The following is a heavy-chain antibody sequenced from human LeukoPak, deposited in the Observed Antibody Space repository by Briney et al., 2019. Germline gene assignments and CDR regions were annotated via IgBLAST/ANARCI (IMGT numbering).Heavy chain of an antibody. CDR3: TRDAALDDYGDYEGFDP. Sequence: PGGSLRLSCAASGFTFSSYAMTWVRQAPGQGLEWVGFLRSTVHGGPAEYAASVEGRFIISRDDSKSIAYLQMNSLKTEDTAVYYCTRDAALDDYGDYEGFDPWGQGTLVTVSS. V-gene: IGHV3-49*04. J-gene: IGHJ5*02. CDR1: GFTFSSYA. D-gene: IGHD4-17*01. CDR2: LRSTVHGGPA.